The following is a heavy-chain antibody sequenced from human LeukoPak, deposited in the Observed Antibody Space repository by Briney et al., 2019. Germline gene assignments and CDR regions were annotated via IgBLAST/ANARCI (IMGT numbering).Heavy chain of an antibody. D-gene: IGHD3-3*01. V-gene: IGHV4-34*01. CDR3: ARASDDFWSGYYYGMDV. CDR1: GTPFRSYY. CDR2: INHSGST. Sequence: SETLSLTCAVSGTPFRSYYWNWIRQPPGKGLEWIGEINHSGSTNYNPSLKSRVTISVDTSKNQFSLKLSSVTAADTAVYYCARASDDFWSGYYYGMDVWGQGTTVTVSS. J-gene: IGHJ6*02.